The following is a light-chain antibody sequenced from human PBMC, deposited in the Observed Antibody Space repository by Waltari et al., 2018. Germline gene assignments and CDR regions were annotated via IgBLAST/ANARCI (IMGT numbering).Light chain of an antibody. Sequence: DIQMTQSPSTLSASIGDRVTITCRASQSISNWLALYQQIPGKAPKLLIYMASSLETGVPSRFRGSGSGTEFTLTISSLQPGDFATYYCQQYNTYPFTFGLGTKLESK. CDR2: MAS. CDR1: QSISNW. J-gene: IGKJ2*01. CDR3: QQYNTYPFT. V-gene: IGKV1-5*03.